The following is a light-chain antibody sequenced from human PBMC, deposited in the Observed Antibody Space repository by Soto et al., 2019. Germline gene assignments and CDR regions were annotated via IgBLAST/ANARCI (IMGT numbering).Light chain of an antibody. V-gene: IGLV1-44*01. CDR1: RSNIGSNT. J-gene: IGLJ2*01. CDR3: AAWDDSLNDVV. CDR2: SNN. Sequence: QSVLTQPPSASGTPGQRVTISCSGSRSNIGSNTVNWYQQLPGPAPKHLIYSNNQRPSGVPDRFSGCKSGTSASLAISGLQSEDEADYYCAAWDDSLNDVVFGGGTKLTVL.